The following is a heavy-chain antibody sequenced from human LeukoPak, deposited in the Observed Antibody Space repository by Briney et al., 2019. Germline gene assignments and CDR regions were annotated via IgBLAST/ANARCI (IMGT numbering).Heavy chain of an antibody. V-gene: IGHV3-48*02. Sequence: GGSLRLSCAASGFTFSSYSMNWVRQAPGKGLEWVSYISSSSSTIYYTDSVKGRFTISRDNAKNSLYLQMNSLRDEDTAVYYCATRQWELPWGFWWGQATLVTVSS. CDR2: ISSSSSTI. J-gene: IGHJ4*02. CDR1: GFTFSSYS. CDR3: ATRQWELPWGFW. D-gene: IGHD1-26*01.